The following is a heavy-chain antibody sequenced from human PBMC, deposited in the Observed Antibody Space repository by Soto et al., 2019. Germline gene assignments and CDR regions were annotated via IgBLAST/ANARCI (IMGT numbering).Heavy chain of an antibody. Sequence: QVQLVESGGGVVQPGRSLRLSCAASGFTFSSYGMHWVRQAPGKGLEWVAVISYDGSNKYYADSVKGRFTISRDNSKNTLYLQMNSLRAEDTAVYYCAKGARDSSSFFDYWGQGTTVTVSS. J-gene: IGHJ4*03. D-gene: IGHD6-6*01. CDR2: ISYDGSNK. CDR3: AKGARDSSSFFDY. CDR1: GFTFSSYG. V-gene: IGHV3-30*18.